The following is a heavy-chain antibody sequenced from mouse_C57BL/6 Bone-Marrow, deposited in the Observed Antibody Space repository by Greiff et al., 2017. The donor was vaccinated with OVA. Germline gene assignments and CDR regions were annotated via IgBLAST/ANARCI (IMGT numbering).Heavy chain of an antibody. Sequence: VKLQESGPELVKPGASVKLSCKASGYTFTSYDINWVKQRPGQGLEWIGWIYPRDGSTKYNEKFKGKATLTVDTSSSTAYMELHSLTSEDSAVYFCATNWEDYFDYWGQGTTLTVSS. CDR3: ATNWEDYFDY. CDR2: IYPRDGST. V-gene: IGHV1-85*01. D-gene: IGHD4-1*01. CDR1: GYTFTSYD. J-gene: IGHJ2*01.